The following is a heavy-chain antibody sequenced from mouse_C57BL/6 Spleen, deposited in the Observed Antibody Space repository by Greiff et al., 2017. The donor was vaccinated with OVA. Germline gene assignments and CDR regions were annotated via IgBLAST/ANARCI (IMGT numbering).Heavy chain of an antibody. J-gene: IGHJ2*01. V-gene: IGHV5-6*01. CDR3: ARGGTTVVVNCFDY. CDR1: GFTFSSYG. D-gene: IGHD1-1*01. Sequence: EVKLVESGGDLVKPGGSLKLSCAASGFTFSSYGMSLVRQTPDKRLEWVATISSGGSYTYYPASVKGRFTISRDNAKNTLYLQMSRLKAEDTAMYYCARGGTTVVVNCFDYWGQGTTLTDSS. CDR2: ISSGGSYT.